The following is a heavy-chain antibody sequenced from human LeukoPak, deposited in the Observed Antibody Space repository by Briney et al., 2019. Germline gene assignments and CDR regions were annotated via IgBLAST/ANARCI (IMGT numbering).Heavy chain of an antibody. V-gene: IGHV3-23*01. J-gene: IGHJ4*02. D-gene: IGHD6-13*01. Sequence: GGSLRLSCAASGFTFTTYAMNWVRQAPGKGLEWVSGISYSGESTYYADPVKGRFTISRDNSKNTLSLQMNSLRAEDTAIYYCAKARGYSSSSSFDSWGQGTLVTVSS. CDR2: ISYSGEST. CDR1: GFTFTTYA. CDR3: AKARGYSSSSSFDS.